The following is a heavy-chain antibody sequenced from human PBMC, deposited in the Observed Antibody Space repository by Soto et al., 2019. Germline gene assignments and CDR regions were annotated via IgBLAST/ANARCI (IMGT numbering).Heavy chain of an antibody. CDR2: IYSGGST. V-gene: IGHV3-53*01. D-gene: IGHD6-19*01. J-gene: IGHJ4*02. Sequence: GGSLRLSYAASGFTVSRNYVSWVRQAPGKGLEWVSVIYSGGSTYYADSVKGRFTISRDNSKNTLYLQMNSLRAEDTAVYYCAKNPLAAAFDYWGQGTLVTVSS. CDR3: AKNPLAAAFDY. CDR1: GFTVSRNY.